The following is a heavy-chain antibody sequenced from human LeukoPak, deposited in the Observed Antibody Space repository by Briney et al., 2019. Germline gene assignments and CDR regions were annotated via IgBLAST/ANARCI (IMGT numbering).Heavy chain of an antibody. CDR1: GGSISSYY. D-gene: IGHD6-19*01. CDR3: AGGSSGWHYAMDV. CDR2: IYTSGST. J-gene: IGHJ6*02. V-gene: IGHV4-4*07. Sequence: SETLSLTCTVSGGSISSYYWSWIRQPPGKGLEWIGRIYTSGSTNYNPSLKSRVTMSGDTSRNQFSLKLSSVTAADTAVYYCAGGSSGWHYAMDVWGQGTTVTVSS.